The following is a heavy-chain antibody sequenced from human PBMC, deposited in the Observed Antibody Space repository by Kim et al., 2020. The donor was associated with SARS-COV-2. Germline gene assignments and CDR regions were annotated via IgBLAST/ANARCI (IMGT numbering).Heavy chain of an antibody. Sequence: SETLSLTCSVSGGPINSDYWSWVRQSPGKGLEWIGYIYYSGSTTYTPSLESRVIISIDTSKNQFSLRLTSVTAADTAVYFCARAPAQGGWFDPWGQGTPV. D-gene: IGHD3-16*01. J-gene: IGHJ5*02. V-gene: IGHV4-59*13. CDR3: ARAPAQGGWFDP. CDR1: GGPINSDY. CDR2: IYYSGST.